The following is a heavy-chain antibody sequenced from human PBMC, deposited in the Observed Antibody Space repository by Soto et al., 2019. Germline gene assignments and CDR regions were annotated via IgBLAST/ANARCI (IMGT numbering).Heavy chain of an antibody. V-gene: IGHV3-49*03. CDR1: GFILGDYA. D-gene: IGHD4-4*01. CDR2: IRSKAYGGTT. J-gene: IGHJ4*02. CDR3: AREGDFSIND. Sequence: EVQLVESGGGSIQPGRSLRLSCKASGFILGDYALSWIRQTPGKGLEWVGFIRSKAYGGTTEYAASVKGRFSISRDESKSIAYLQMNSLKTEDTAVYYCAREGDFSINDWGQGTLVTVSS.